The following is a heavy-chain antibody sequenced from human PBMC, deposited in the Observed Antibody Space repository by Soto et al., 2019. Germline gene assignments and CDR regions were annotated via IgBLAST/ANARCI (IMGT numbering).Heavy chain of an antibody. D-gene: IGHD3-22*01. J-gene: IGHJ4*02. CDR1: GYTFTSYD. CDR2: MNPNSGNT. V-gene: IGHV1-8*01. Sequence: ASVKVSCKASGYTFTSYDINWVRQATGQGLEWMGWMNPNSGNTGYAQKFQGRVTMTRDTSASTAYMELSSLRSEDTAVYYCARGGYFDSSNYLAYWGLGTLVTVSS. CDR3: ARGGYFDSSNYLAY.